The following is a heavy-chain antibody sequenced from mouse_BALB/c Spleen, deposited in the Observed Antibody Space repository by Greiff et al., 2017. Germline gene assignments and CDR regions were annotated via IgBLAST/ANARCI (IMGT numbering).Heavy chain of an antibody. CDR3: ARGTYYGRYYAMDY. V-gene: IGHV5-6-5*01. Sequence: DVLLVESGGGLVKPGGSLKLSCAASGFTFSSYAMSWVRQTPEKRLEWVASISSGGSTYYPDSVKGRFTISRDNDRNILYLLMSSLRSEDTAMYYCARGTYYGRYYAMDYWGQGTSVTVSS. J-gene: IGHJ4*01. D-gene: IGHD2-10*01. CDR2: ISSGGST. CDR1: GFTFSSYA.